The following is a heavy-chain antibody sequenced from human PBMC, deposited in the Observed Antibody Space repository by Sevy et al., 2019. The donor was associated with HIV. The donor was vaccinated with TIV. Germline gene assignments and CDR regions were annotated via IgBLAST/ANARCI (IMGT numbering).Heavy chain of an antibody. CDR3: ARAPAGGWAV. V-gene: IGHV4-59*01. Sequence: SETLSLTCTVSGGSISTYYWSWIRQPPGKGLEWIGLIYYSGNTNYNPSLKSRFTISLDTSKNQFSLNLNSVTAADTAVYYCARAPAGGWAVWGQGTLVTVSS. D-gene: IGHD6-19*01. J-gene: IGHJ4*02. CDR1: GGSISTYY. CDR2: IYYSGNT.